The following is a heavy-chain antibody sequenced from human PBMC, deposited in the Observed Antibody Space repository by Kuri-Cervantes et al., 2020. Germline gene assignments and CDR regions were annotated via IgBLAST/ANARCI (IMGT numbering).Heavy chain of an antibody. V-gene: IGHV1-58*01. CDR1: GFTFTSSA. J-gene: IGHJ5*02. D-gene: IGHD3-22*01. CDR2: IVVGSGNT. CDR3: ARAGAVIVVFDP. Sequence: SVKVSCKASGFTFTSSAVQWVRQARGQRLEWIGWIVVGSGNTNYAQKFQERVTITRDMSTSTAYMELSSLRSEDTAVYYCARAGAVIVVFDPWGQGTLVTVSS.